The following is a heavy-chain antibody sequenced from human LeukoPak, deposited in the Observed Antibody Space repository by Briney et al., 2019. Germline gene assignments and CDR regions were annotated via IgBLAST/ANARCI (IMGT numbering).Heavy chain of an antibody. Sequence: WGSLTLTCAASGFTFRSTAMTWVRQAPGKGLEWVSTIRGDGDRTHYADSLKGRFTISRDKSNNTVYLQINSLTAEDTAMYYCLKGQEMDDGILESWGRGTLVTVSS. CDR2: IRGDGDRT. CDR1: GFTFRSTA. CDR3: LKGQEMDDGILES. D-gene: IGHD1-1*01. V-gene: IGHV3-23*01. J-gene: IGHJ4*02.